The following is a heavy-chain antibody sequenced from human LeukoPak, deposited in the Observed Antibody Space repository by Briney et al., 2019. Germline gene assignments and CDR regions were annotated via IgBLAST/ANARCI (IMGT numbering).Heavy chain of an antibody. Sequence: SEILSLTCTVSGGSISTGTHFWGWIRQPPGKGLEWIGYISTSGSTNYNPSLKSRVTISVDTSKNQFSLKLNSVTAADTAVYYCAGDPNLAIFDHWGQGILVTVSS. J-gene: IGHJ4*02. CDR3: AGDPNLAIFDH. CDR2: ISTSGST. D-gene: IGHD3-9*01. CDR1: GGSISTGTHF. V-gene: IGHV4-61*01.